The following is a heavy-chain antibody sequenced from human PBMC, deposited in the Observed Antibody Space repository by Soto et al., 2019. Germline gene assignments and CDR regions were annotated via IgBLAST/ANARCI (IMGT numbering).Heavy chain of an antibody. CDR3: AREVGGGYVVDY. D-gene: IGHD5-12*01. J-gene: IGHJ4*02. CDR2: ISSSSSYI. Sequence: GGSLRLSCAASGFTFSSYSMNWVRQAPGKGLEWVSSISSSSSYIYYADSVKGRFTISRDNAKNSLYLQMNSLRAEDTAVYYCAREVGGGYVVDYWGQGTLVTVSS. V-gene: IGHV3-21*01. CDR1: GFTFSSYS.